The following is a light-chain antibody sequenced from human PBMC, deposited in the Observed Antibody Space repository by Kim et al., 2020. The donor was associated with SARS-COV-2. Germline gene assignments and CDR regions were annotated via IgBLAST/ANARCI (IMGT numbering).Light chain of an antibody. CDR3: TTWHNNSWV. J-gene: IGLJ3*02. V-gene: IGLV5-45*01. CDR2: YKSDSDT. Sequence: LSCTFRSGVSDDGYRIYWHHRKPGSPPHLLLTYKSDSDTQKGSGVPSRFSGSKDASANTGILLISGLHSEDEADYYCTTWHNNSWVFGGGTQLTVL. CDR1: SGVSDDGYR.